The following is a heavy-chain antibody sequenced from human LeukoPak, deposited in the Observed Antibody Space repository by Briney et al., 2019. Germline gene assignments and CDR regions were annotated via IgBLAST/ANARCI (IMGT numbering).Heavy chain of an antibody. Sequence: GGSLRLSCAASGFTVSSNYMSWVRQAPGKGLEWVSVIYSGGSTYYADSVKGRFTISRDNSKNTLYLQMNSLRAEDTAVYYCARDRHYYDSSGYYYDGYFDYWGQGTLVTVSS. J-gene: IGHJ4*02. V-gene: IGHV3-66*01. CDR2: IYSGGST. CDR1: GFTVSSNY. CDR3: ARDRHYYDSSGYYYDGYFDY. D-gene: IGHD3-22*01.